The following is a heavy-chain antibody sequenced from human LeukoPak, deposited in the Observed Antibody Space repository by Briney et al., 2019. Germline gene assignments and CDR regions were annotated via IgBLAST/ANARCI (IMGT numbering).Heavy chain of an antibody. D-gene: IGHD3-10*01. CDR3: TPTQGSY. Sequence: PGGSLRLSCAASGFTFSSYAMHWVRQAPGKGLEWVAVISYDGSNKYYADSVKGRFTISRDDSKSIAYLQMNSLKTEDTAVYYCTPTQGSYWGQGTLVTVSS. CDR2: ISYDGSNK. V-gene: IGHV3-30*04. J-gene: IGHJ4*02. CDR1: GFTFSSYA.